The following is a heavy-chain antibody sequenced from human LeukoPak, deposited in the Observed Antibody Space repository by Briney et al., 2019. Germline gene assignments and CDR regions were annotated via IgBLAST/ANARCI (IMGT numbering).Heavy chain of an antibody. Sequence: ASVTVSCKDSVYTFTSYGISWVRQAPGQGGERMGWISAYNGKTNYTQKLQGRGTMTTETSTSTAYMEKRRGRDGETGVVFCGRKVRSGRSDYWLQRTLVTVSS. D-gene: IGHD6-19*01. CDR3: GRKVRSGRSDY. CDR1: VYTFTSYG. V-gene: IGHV1-18*01. CDR2: ISAYNGKT. J-gene: IGHJ4*02.